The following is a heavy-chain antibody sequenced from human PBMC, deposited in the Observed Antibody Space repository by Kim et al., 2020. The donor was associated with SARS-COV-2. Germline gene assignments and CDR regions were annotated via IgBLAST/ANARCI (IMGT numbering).Heavy chain of an antibody. Sequence: TYYADPVKGRFTISRDNSKNTLYLQMNSLRAEDTAVYYCARGGLPGWFDPWGQGTLVTVSS. CDR2: T. V-gene: IGHV3-53*01. J-gene: IGHJ5*02. D-gene: IGHD1-26*01. CDR3: ARGGLPGWFDP.